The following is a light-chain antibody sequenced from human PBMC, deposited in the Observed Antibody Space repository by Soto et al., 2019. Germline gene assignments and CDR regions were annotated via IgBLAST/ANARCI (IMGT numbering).Light chain of an antibody. V-gene: IGLV4-69*01. CDR2: LNSDGSH. J-gene: IGLJ3*02. CDR1: SGRSSYA. Sequence: QPVLTQSPSASASLGASVKLTCTLSSGRSSYAIAWHQQQPEKGPRYLMKLNSDGSHSKGDGIPDRFSGSSSGAERYLIISSLQSEDEAVYYCQTWSTGIRVFGGGTKLTVL. CDR3: QTWSTGIRV.